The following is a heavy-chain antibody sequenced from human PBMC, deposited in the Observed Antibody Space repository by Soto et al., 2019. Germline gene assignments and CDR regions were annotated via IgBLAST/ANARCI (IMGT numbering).Heavy chain of an antibody. CDR2: TSAYNGNT. CDR3: AYDNLTGYHDY. CDR1: GYTFTSYG. J-gene: IGHJ4*02. V-gene: IGHV1-18*04. Sequence: ASVKVSCKASGYTFTSYGITWLRQAPGQGLEWMGWTSAYNGNTNYAQKFQGRVTMTTDKSTNTVYMELRSLRSDDTAVYYCAYDNLTGYHDYWGQGTLVTVS. D-gene: IGHD3-9*01.